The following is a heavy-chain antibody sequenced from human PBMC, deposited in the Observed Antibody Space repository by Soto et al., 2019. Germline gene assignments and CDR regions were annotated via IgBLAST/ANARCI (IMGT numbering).Heavy chain of an antibody. V-gene: IGHV4-31*03. D-gene: IGHD2-15*01. CDR3: ARCRPYCSGGSCYPVGIDY. CDR2: IYYSGST. Sequence: SETLSLTCTVSGGSISSGGYYWSWIRQHPGKGLEWIGYIYYSGSTYYNQSLKSRVTISVDTSKNQFSLKLSSVTAADTAVYYCARCRPYCSGGSCYPVGIDYWGQGTLVTVSS. CDR1: GGSISSGGYY. J-gene: IGHJ4*02.